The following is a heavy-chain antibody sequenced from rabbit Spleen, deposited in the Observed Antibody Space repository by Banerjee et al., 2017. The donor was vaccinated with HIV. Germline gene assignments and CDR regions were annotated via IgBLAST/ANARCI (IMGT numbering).Heavy chain of an antibody. D-gene: IGHD4-2*01. CDR1: GIDFSRYYD. CDR2: VYTGNAKT. J-gene: IGHJ4*01. Sequence: QQQLEESGGGLVKPGGTLTLTCKASGIDFSRYYDMCWVRQAPGKGLEWIGCVYTGNAKTYYASWAKGRFTISKTSSTTVTLQMTSLTVADTATYFCARDAGSYDYIDGVFNLWGQGTLVTVS. V-gene: IGHV1S45*01. CDR3: ARDAGSYDYIDGVFNL.